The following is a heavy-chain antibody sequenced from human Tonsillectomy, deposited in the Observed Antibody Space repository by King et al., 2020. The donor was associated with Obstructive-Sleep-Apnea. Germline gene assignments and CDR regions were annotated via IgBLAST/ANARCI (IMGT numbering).Heavy chain of an antibody. CDR2: IYDSGIS. CDR3: ARGRDFGPADY. D-gene: IGHD3/OR15-3a*01. J-gene: IGHJ4*02. CDR1: GGSIRSGGYS. Sequence: VQLQESGPGLVKPSQTLSLTCAVSGGSIRSGGYSWSWIRQPPGMGLEWIGSIYDSGISDYTPSLKSRVSISVDTSKSQLSLGLSSLTAADTAVYYCARGRDFGPADYWGQGTLVTVSS. V-gene: IGHV4-30-4*07.